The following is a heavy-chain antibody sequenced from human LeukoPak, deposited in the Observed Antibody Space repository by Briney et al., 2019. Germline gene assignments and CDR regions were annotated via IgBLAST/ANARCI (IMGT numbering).Heavy chain of an antibody. CDR1: GFTVSSNF. V-gene: IGHV3-53*01. J-gene: IGHJ4*02. CDR2: IYGGGST. CDR3: ARDYSSSWSSYYFDY. Sequence: GGSLRLSCTASGFTVSSNFMSWVRQAPGKGLEWVSVIYGGGSTYYADSVKGRFTISRDNSKNTLYLQMNSLRAEDTAVYYCARDYSSSWSSYYFDYWGQGTLVTVSS. D-gene: IGHD6-13*01.